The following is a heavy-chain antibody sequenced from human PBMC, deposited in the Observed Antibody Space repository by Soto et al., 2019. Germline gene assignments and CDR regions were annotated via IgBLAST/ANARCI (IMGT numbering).Heavy chain of an antibody. V-gene: IGHV1-18*01. D-gene: IGHD5-18*01. CDR1: GYTFTSYG. CDR3: ASSLLVGYGLEGESD. CDR2: ISAYNGNT. J-gene: IGHJ4*02. Sequence: QVQLVQSGAEVKKPGASVKVSCKASGYTFTSYGISWVRQAPGQALASVGWISAYNGNTNYAQKLQGRVTMTTDTSTSTAYMELRSLRSDATAVYYWASSLLVGYGLEGESDWGQGTLGTVSS.